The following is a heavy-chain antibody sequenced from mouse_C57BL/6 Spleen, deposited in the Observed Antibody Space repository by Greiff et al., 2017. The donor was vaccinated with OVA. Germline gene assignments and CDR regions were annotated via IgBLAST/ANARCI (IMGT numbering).Heavy chain of an antibody. V-gene: IGHV1-81*01. CDR2: IYPRSGNT. D-gene: IGHD1-1*01. J-gene: IGHJ4*01. CDR1: GYTFTSYG. Sequence: VHLVESGAELARPGASVKLSCKASGYTFTSYGISWVKQRTGQGLEWIGEIYPRSGNTYYNEKFKGKATLTADKSSSTAYMELRSLTSEDSAVYFCARGYYGSVDYWGQGTSVTVSS. CDR3: ARGYYGSVDY.